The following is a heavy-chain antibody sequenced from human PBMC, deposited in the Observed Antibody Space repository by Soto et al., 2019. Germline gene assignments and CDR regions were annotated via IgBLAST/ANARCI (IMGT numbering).Heavy chain of an antibody. D-gene: IGHD2-21*01. Sequence: QVQLVQSGPEMKEPGASVKVSCKASNYDFRDYGFSWLRQAPGQGLEWMGWISPYKGDTNYAQKFQGRVTFTTDSSTKRAYMELRSLRSDDTAMYYCARDLPAHDPTYSVVVARFDYWGQGTLVTVSS. CDR3: ARDLPAHDPTYSVVVARFDY. V-gene: IGHV1-18*01. CDR2: ISPYKGDT. J-gene: IGHJ4*02. CDR1: NYDFRDYG.